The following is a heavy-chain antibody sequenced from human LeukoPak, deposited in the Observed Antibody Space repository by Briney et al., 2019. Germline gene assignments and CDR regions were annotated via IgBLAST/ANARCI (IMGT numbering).Heavy chain of an antibody. CDR3: ARGGEYSSEYNWFDP. V-gene: IGHV4-61*08. D-gene: IGHD6-25*01. CDR2: MRYDGST. CDR1: GGSISSGDYY. J-gene: IGHJ5*02. Sequence: PSETLSLTCTVSGGSISSGDYYWNWIRQPPGEGLEWIGYMRYDGSTNYNPSLKSRVIISMDTSKNQLSLKLTSVTAADTAVYYCARGGEYSSEYNWFDPWGQGTLVTVSS.